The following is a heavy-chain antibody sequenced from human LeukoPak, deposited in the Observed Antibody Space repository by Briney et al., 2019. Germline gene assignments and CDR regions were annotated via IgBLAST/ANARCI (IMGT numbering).Heavy chain of an antibody. J-gene: IGHJ4*02. CDR2: ISSSGSTI. CDR1: GFTFSSYE. D-gene: IGHD3-10*01. Sequence: TGGSLRLSCAASGFTFSSYEMNWVRQAPGKGLEWVSYISSSGSTIYYADSVKGRFTISRDNAKNSLYLQMNSLRAEDTAVYYCARDLLEEYYGSGSYGRRGDYWGQGTLVTVSS. CDR3: ARDLLEEYYGSGSYGRRGDY. V-gene: IGHV3-48*03.